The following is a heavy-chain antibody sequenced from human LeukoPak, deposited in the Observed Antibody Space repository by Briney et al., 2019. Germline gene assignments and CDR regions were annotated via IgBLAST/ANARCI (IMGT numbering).Heavy chain of an antibody. V-gene: IGHV3-30-3*01. J-gene: IGHJ4*02. CDR1: GFTSSSYA. D-gene: IGHD6-19*01. Sequence: GGSLRLSCAASGFTSSSYAMHWVRQAPGKGLEWVAVISFDGTNKYYADSVKGRFTISRDNSKNTLYLQMNSLRAEDTAVYYCARGVGYSSGWYLGHFDYWGQGTLVTVSS. CDR2: ISFDGTNK. CDR3: ARGVGYSSGWYLGHFDY.